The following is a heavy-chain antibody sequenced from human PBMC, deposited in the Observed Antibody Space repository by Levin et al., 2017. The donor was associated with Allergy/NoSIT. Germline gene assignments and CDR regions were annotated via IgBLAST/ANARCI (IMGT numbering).Heavy chain of an antibody. CDR1: GDSLSSGDYY. Sequence: LRLSCTVSGDSLSSGDYYWTWIRQPPGTGLEWIGYIYHTGATYFNPSLQTRLTMSVDTSKNQFSLNLNSVTVADTAVYYCGRGNRGIDYWGQGTLVTVSS. V-gene: IGHV4-30-4*01. CDR2: IYHTGAT. CDR3: GRGNRGIDY. J-gene: IGHJ4*02.